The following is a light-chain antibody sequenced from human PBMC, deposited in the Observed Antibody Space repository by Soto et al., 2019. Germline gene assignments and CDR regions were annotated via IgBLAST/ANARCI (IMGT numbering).Light chain of an antibody. CDR1: QSVSSSY. V-gene: IGKV3-20*01. Sequence: EIVLTQSPGTLSLSPGERATLSCRASQSVSSSYLARYQQKPGQAPRLLIYGASSRATGIPDRFSGSGSGTDCPLTISRLEPEDFAVYYCQQYGSSPYTFGQGTKLEIK. CDR3: QQYGSSPYT. J-gene: IGKJ2*01. CDR2: GAS.